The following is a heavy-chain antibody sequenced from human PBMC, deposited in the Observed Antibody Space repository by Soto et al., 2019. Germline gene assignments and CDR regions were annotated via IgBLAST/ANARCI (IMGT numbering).Heavy chain of an antibody. CDR2: IWYDGSNG. Sequence: VALIWYDGSNGYYVDSVKGRFTISRDNSKNTLYLQMNSLRIEDTAVYYCARRGCISASCYNAFDIWGQGTMVTVSS. J-gene: IGHJ3*02. D-gene: IGHD2-2*02. V-gene: IGHV3-33*01. CDR3: ARRGCISASCYNAFDI.